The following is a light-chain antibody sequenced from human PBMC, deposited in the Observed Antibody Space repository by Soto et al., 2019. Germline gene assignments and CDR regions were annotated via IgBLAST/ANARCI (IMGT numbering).Light chain of an antibody. V-gene: IGKV3-15*01. CDR3: QQYNNWWK. Sequence: EIVMTHSPATLSVSPWERATLSCRASQSVSSNLAWYQQKPGQAPRLLIYGASTRATGIPARFSGSGSGTEFTLTISSLQSEDFAVYYCQQYNNWWKFGQGTKVDIK. CDR1: QSVSSN. J-gene: IGKJ1*01. CDR2: GAS.